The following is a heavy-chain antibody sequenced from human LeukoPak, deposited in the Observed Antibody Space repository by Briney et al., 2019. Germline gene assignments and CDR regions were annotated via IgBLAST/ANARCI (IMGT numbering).Heavy chain of an antibody. CDR1: GFTFDDYA. D-gene: IGHD2-15*01. CDR3: ARPPRYCSGGACYSIYFQH. CDR2: ISWNSGSI. V-gene: IGHV3-9*01. J-gene: IGHJ1*01. Sequence: GRSLRLSCAASGFTFDDYAMHWVRQAPGKGLEWVSGISWNSGSIGYADSVKGRFTISRDNAKNSLYLQMNSLRAEDTAVYYCARPPRYCSGGACYSIYFQHWGQGTLVTVPS.